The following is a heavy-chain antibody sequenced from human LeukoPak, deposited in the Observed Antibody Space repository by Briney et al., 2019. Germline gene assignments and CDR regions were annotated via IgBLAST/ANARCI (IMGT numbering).Heavy chain of an antibody. CDR3: ARGDFWSGYYLN. Sequence: ASVKVSCKASGGTFSSYAISWERRAPGQGLEWMGGIIPIFGTANYAQKFQGRVTITADESTSTAYMELSSLRSEDTAVYYCARGDFWSGYYLNWGQGTLVTVSS. D-gene: IGHD3-3*01. J-gene: IGHJ4*02. V-gene: IGHV1-69*13. CDR2: IIPIFGTA. CDR1: GGTFSSYA.